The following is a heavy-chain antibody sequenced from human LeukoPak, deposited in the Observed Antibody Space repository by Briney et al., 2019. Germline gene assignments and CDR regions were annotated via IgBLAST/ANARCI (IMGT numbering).Heavy chain of an antibody. Sequence: KPGGSLRLSCAASGFTFSSYSMNWVRQAPGKGLEWVSSISSSSSYIYYADSVKGRFTISRDNAKNSLYLQMNSLRAEDTAVYYCARDPEAYDYVWGGYRYYDYWGQGTLVTVSS. CDR2: ISSSSSYI. D-gene: IGHD3-16*02. J-gene: IGHJ4*02. CDR3: ARDPEAYDYVWGGYRYYDY. V-gene: IGHV3-21*01. CDR1: GFTFSSYS.